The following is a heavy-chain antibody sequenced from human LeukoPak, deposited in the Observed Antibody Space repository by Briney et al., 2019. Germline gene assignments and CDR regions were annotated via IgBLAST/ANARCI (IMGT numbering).Heavy chain of an antibody. Sequence: GGSLRLSCAAPGFTFSSYGMHWVRQAPGKGLEWVAVIWYDGSNKYYADSVKGRFTISRDNSKNTLYLQMNSLRAEDTAVYYCARDLHYGSGTLDYWGQGTLVTVSS. CDR2: IWYDGSNK. J-gene: IGHJ4*02. CDR1: GFTFSSYG. V-gene: IGHV3-30*19. D-gene: IGHD3-10*01. CDR3: ARDLHYGSGTLDY.